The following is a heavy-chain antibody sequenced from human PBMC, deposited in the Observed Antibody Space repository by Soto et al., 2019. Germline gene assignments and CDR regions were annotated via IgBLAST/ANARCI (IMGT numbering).Heavy chain of an antibody. V-gene: IGHV3-33*01. CDR2: IWYDGGNK. CDR1: GFTFSSYG. D-gene: IGHD6-13*01. Sequence: PGGSLRLSCAASGFTFSSYGMHWVRQAPGKGLEWVAVIWYDGGNKYYADSVKGRFTISRDNSKNTLYLQMNSLRAEDTAVYYCARDVGLGEQQLVFPSRGGMDVWGQGTTVTVSS. CDR3: ARDVGLGEQQLVFPSRGGMDV. J-gene: IGHJ6*02.